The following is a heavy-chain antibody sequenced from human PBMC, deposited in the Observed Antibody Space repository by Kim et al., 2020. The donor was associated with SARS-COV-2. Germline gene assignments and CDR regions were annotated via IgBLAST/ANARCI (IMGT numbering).Heavy chain of an antibody. Sequence: KTDGGTADYAAPVKGRFTISRDDTKNTLFRQMNSLKTDDTAVYYCTTEGTYWGQGTLVAVSS. CDR2: KTDGGTA. CDR3: TTEGTY. J-gene: IGHJ4*02. V-gene: IGHV3-15*01.